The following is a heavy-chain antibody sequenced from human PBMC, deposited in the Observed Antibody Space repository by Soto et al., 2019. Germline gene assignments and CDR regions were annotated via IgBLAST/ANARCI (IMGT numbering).Heavy chain of an antibody. D-gene: IGHD5-12*01. CDR3: AREGDGYNYYFDY. CDR1: GGSISSYY. J-gene: IGHJ4*02. CDR2: IYYSGST. Sequence: SETLSLTCTVSGGSISSYYWSWIRQPPGKGLEWIGYIYYSGSTSYNPSLKSRVTISVDTSKNQFSLKLSSVTAADTAVYYCAREGDGYNYYFDYWGQGTLVTV. V-gene: IGHV4-59*01.